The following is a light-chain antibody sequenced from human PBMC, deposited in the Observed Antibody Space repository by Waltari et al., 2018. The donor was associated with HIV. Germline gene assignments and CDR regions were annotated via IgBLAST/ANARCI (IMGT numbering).Light chain of an antibody. V-gene: IGLV2-14*01. CDR3: ASYTSSNTLYV. CDR2: EVG. Sequence: QPALPQPASVSGSPGQSITFSCTGTTSDFAGFDYVSCYQQHPGKAPKLMIYEVGHRPSGVSYRVSGSKSGNTASLTISGLQAEDEADYYCASYTSSNTLYVFGTGTKVTVL. J-gene: IGLJ1*01. CDR1: TSDFAGFDY.